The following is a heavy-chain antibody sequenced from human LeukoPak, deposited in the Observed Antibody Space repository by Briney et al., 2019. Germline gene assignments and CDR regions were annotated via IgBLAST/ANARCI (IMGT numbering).Heavy chain of an antibody. Sequence: KPSETLSLTCAVYGGSFSGYYWSWIRQPPGKGMEWIGEINHSGSTNYNPSPKSRVTISVDTSKNQFSLKLSSVTAADTAVYYCARRDYDSSGEHRTIGYWGQGTLVTVSS. CDR2: INHSGST. J-gene: IGHJ4*02. CDR3: ARRDYDSSGEHRTIGY. V-gene: IGHV4-34*01. CDR1: GGSFSGYY. D-gene: IGHD3-22*01.